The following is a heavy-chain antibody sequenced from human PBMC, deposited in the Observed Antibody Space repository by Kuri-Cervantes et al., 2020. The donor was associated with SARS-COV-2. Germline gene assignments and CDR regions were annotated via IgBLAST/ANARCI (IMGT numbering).Heavy chain of an antibody. CDR2: ISSSSSYT. CDR1: GFTFSSYW. J-gene: IGHJ6*02. CDR3: ARGSLWRGGYNSHYYYGMDV. D-gene: IGHD5-24*01. V-gene: IGHV3-21*05. Sequence: GESLKISCAASGFTFSSYWMHWVRQAPGKGLEWVSYISSSSSYTNYADSVKGRFTISRDNAKNSLYLQMNSLRAEDTAVYYCARGSLWRGGYNSHYYYGMDVWGQGTTVTVSS.